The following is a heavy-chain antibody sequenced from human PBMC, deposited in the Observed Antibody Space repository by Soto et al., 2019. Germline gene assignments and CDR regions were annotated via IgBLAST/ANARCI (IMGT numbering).Heavy chain of an antibody. V-gene: IGHV3-30-3*01. CDR2: ISYDGSNK. J-gene: IGHJ4*02. Sequence: QVQLVESGGGVVQPGRSLRLSCAASGFTFSSYAMHWVRQAPGKGLEWVAVISYDGSNKYYADSVKGRFTISRDNSKNKLYLQMNSLRAEDTAVYYCARGVERGYSYGPLDYWGQGTLVTVSS. CDR1: GFTFSSYA. CDR3: ARGVERGYSYGPLDY. D-gene: IGHD5-18*01.